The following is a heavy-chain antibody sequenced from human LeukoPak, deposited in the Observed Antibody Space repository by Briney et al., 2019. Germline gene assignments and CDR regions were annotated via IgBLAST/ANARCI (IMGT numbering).Heavy chain of an antibody. CDR1: GFTFSSYW. D-gene: IGHD1-26*01. Sequence: GGSLRLSCAASGFTFSSYWMSWVRQAPGKGLEWVANIKQDGSEKYYVDSVKGRFTISRDNAKNSLYLQMNSLRADDTAVYYCVKDSPPRYSGSPPAYWGQGTLVTVSS. V-gene: IGHV3-7*01. CDR2: IKQDGSEK. J-gene: IGHJ4*02. CDR3: VKDSPPRYSGSPPAY.